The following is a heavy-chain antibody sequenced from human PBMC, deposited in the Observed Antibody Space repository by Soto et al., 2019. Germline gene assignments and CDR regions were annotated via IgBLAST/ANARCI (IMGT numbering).Heavy chain of an antibody. V-gene: IGHV4-34*01. CDR3: ARGSGIVALPGELEDVNYDF. Sequence: QVQLQQWGAGLVKPSETLSLSCAVYGQSFSGHSWAWIRQPPGKGLEWIGEISESGSTYYIPSPKSRVTISTATSKNQFSLKLNSVTAADTAAYFCARGSGIVALPGELEDVNYDFWGQGTLVNVSS. CDR2: ISESGST. J-gene: IGHJ4*02. CDR1: GQSFSGHS. D-gene: IGHD1-1*01.